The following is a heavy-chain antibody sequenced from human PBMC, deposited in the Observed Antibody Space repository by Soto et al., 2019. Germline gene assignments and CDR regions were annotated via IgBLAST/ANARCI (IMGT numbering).Heavy chain of an antibody. CDR1: GYSISSSNW. J-gene: IGHJ4*02. V-gene: IGHV4-28*01. CDR3: ARYNAASGTYYFDF. Sequence: PSETLSLTCAVSGYSISSSNWWGWIRQPPGKGLEWIGYIYYSGTTYYNPSLKSRVTMSVDISKSQFSLRLTSVTAADTAVYYCARYNAASGTYYFDFWGQGALVTVSS. CDR2: IYYSGTT. D-gene: IGHD6-13*01.